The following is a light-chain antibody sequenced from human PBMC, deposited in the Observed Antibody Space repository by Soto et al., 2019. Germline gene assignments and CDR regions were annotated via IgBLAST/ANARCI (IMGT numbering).Light chain of an antibody. CDR2: WAS. CDR3: QQYYSTPLP. Sequence: DIVMTQPPDSLAVSLGDRATINCKSRQTILYSSNNKNYLAWYQQKPGQPPKLLIYWASTRESGVPDRFSGSGSGTDFTLTISSLQAEDVAVYYCQQYYSTPLPFGGGTKLNI. J-gene: IGKJ4*01. CDR1: QTILYSSNNKNY. V-gene: IGKV4-1*01.